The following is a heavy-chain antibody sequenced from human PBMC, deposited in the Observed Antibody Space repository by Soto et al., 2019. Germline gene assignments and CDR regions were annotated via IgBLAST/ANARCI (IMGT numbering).Heavy chain of an antibody. Sequence: QVQLQQWGVGLLKPSETLSLTCAVYGGSFSGYYWSWIRQPPGKGLEWIGEINHSGSTNYNPSLKSRVTISVDTSKNQFSLKLSSVTAADTAVYYCARGRIVVVPAAVLNYFDYWGQGTLVTVSS. CDR1: GGSFSGYY. D-gene: IGHD2-2*01. V-gene: IGHV4-34*01. J-gene: IGHJ4*02. CDR3: ARGRIVVVPAAVLNYFDY. CDR2: INHSGST.